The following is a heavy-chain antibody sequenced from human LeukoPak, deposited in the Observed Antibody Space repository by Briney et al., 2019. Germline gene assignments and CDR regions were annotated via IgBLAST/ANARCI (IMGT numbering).Heavy chain of an antibody. CDR3: ARGARSSDSSGYYYFDY. CDR1: GGSISSDSYY. Sequence: PSETLSLTCTVSGGSISSDSYYWSWIRQPAGKGLEWIGHIYTSGSTNYNPSLKSRVTISIDTSKNQFSPRLSSVTAADTAVYYCARGARSSDSSGYYYFDYWGQGTLVTVSS. J-gene: IGHJ4*02. D-gene: IGHD3-22*01. CDR2: IYTSGST. V-gene: IGHV4-61*09.